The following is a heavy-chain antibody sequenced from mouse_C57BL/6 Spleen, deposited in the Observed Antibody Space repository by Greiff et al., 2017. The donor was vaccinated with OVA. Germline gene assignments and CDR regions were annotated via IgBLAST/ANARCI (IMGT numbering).Heavy chain of an antibody. CDR3: AKKDYYGSGSFDY. V-gene: IGHV1-72*01. CDR1: GYTFTSYW. J-gene: IGHJ2*01. D-gene: IGHD1-1*01. CDR2: IDPNSGGT. Sequence: QVHVKQSGAELVKPGASVKLSCKASGYTFTSYWMHWVKQRPGRGLEWIGRIDPNSGGTKYNEKFKSKATLTVDKPSSTAYMQLSSLTSEDSAVYYSAKKDYYGSGSFDYWGQGTTLTVSS.